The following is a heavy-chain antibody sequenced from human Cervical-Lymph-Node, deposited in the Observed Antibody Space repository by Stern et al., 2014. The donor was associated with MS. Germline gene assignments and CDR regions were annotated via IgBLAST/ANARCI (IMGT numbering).Heavy chain of an antibody. CDR1: GDSISSYY. Sequence: VQLEESGPELVKPSETLSLTCTVSGDSISSYYWCWIRQPPGKGLEWIGYINYSGITNYKSSLKSRVTISVDTSKNQFSLKVNSVTAADTAVYYCARSHNSGWYHDYWGQGTLVTVSS. J-gene: IGHJ4*02. V-gene: IGHV4-59*01. CDR2: INYSGIT. CDR3: ARSHNSGWYHDY. D-gene: IGHD6-19*01.